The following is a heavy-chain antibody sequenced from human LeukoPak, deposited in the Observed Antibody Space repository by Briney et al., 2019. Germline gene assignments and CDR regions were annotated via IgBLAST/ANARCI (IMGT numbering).Heavy chain of an antibody. J-gene: IGHJ4*02. CDR3: ARTYYHDSSGYSDY. V-gene: IGHV3-48*04. CDR1: GFIFSGYS. CDR2: ISRSSSTT. Sequence: GGSLRLSCAASGFIFSGYSMNWVRQAPGKGLERVSYISRSSSTTYYADSVKGRFTISRDNAKNSLYLQLNSLRAEDTAVYYYARTYYHDSSGYSDYWGQGTLVTVSS. D-gene: IGHD3-22*01.